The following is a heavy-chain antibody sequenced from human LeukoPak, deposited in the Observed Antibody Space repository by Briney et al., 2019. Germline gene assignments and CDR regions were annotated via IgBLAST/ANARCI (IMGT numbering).Heavy chain of an antibody. V-gene: IGHV4-30-4*08. CDR3: ARSVPAAILDHYYYYYYMDV. Sequence: SETLSLTCTVSGGSISSGDYYWSWIRQPPGKGLEWIGYIYYSGSTYYNPSLKSRVTISVDTSKNQFSLKLSSVTAADTAVYYCARSVPAAILDHYYYYYYMDVWGKGTTVTVSS. D-gene: IGHD2-2*01. CDR1: GGSISSGDYY. J-gene: IGHJ6*03. CDR2: IYYSGST.